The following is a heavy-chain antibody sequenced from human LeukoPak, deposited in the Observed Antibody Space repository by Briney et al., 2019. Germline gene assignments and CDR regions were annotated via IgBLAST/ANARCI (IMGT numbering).Heavy chain of an antibody. Sequence: GGSLRLSCAASGFTFSSYAMSWVRQAPGKGLEWVSAILGSGRSTYYADSVKGRFTVSRDNSKNTLYLQMNSLTAEDTALYYCAKFRGPSSGWFFDYWGQGTLVTVSS. CDR1: GFTFSSYA. J-gene: IGHJ4*02. D-gene: IGHD6-19*01. CDR3: AKFRGPSSGWFFDY. V-gene: IGHV3-23*01. CDR2: ILGSGRST.